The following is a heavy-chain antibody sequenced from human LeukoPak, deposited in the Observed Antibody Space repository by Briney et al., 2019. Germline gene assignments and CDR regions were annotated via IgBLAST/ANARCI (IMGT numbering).Heavy chain of an antibody. J-gene: IGHJ4*02. CDR1: GGSISSYY. Sequence: SETLSLTCTVSGGSISSYYWSWIRQPAGKGLEWIGYIYYSGSTNYNPSLKSRATISVDTSKNQFSLKLSSVTAADTAVYYCARLYGGYSYGYVDYWGQGTLVTVSS. D-gene: IGHD5-18*01. CDR2: IYYSGST. V-gene: IGHV4-59*08. CDR3: ARLYGGYSYGYVDY.